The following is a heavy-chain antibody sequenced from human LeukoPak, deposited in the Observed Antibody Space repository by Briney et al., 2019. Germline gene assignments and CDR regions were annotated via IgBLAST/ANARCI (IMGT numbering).Heavy chain of an antibody. CDR2: ISSSSSYI. CDR1: GFTFSDYY. V-gene: IGHV3-11*06. D-gene: IGHD3-3*01. J-gene: IGHJ6*03. Sequence: PGGSLRLSCAASGFTFSDYYMSWIRQAPGKGLEWVSSISSSSSYIYYADSVKGRFTISRDNAKNSLYLQMNSLRAEDTAVYYCARPPYYDFWSGYYTPYYYMDVWAKGPRSPSP. CDR3: ARPPYYDFWSGYYTPYYYMDV.